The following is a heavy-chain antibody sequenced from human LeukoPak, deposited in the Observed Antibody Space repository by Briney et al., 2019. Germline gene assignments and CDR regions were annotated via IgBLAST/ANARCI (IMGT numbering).Heavy chain of an antibody. CDR3: ARNRYYYGSGNYGVPNWFDP. Sequence: SETLSLTCSVSGCSISSGYFWGWIRQPPGKGLEWIASIYHSGSTNYNPSLKSRVTISVDKSKNQFSLKLSSVTAADTAVYYCARNRYYYGSGNYGVPNWFDPWGQGTLVTVSS. CDR2: IYHSGST. J-gene: IGHJ5*02. D-gene: IGHD3-10*01. V-gene: IGHV4-38-2*01. CDR1: GCSISSGYF.